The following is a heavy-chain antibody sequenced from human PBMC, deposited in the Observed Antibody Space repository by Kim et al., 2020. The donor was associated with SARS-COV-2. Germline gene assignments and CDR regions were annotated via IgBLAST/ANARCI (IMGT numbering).Heavy chain of an antibody. D-gene: IGHD3-10*01. V-gene: IGHV3-23*01. CDR1: GFSFNRQA. Sequence: GSLRLSCEASGFSFNRQAMAWVRQAPGKGLEWVSGLGGSGENTYYADSVKGRFTISRDSSTNTLYLQVSSLRVEDTAIYYCAKLKTMLQGVNYFDSWGQGTLVTVSA. CDR3: AKLKTMLQGVNYFDS. J-gene: IGHJ4*02. CDR2: LGGSGENT.